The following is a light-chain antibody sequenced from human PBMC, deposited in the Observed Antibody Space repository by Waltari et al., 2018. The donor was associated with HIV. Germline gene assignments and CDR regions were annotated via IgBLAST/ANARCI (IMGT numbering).Light chain of an antibody. CDR1: SSDVGGYNY. CDR3: SSYTSSSAYV. J-gene: IGLJ1*01. V-gene: IGLV2-14*03. Sequence: QSALTQPASVSGSPGQSIAISCTGTSSDVGGYNYVSWYQQHPGKVPKLMIFDVSKRPSGVSHVFSGSKAGNTAALTISGHQAEDEADYYCSSYTSSSAYVFGTGTKVTVL. CDR2: DVS.